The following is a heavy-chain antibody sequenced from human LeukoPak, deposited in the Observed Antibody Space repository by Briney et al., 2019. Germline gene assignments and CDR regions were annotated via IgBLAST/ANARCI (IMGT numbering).Heavy chain of an antibody. CDR2: ISAYSGNT. V-gene: IGHV1-18*01. Sequence: ASVKVSCKASGYTFTSYGISWVRQAPGQGLEWMGWISAYSGNTNYAQKLQGRVTMTTDTSTSTAYMELRSLRSDDTAVYYCAREQDCSGGSCYPPEGYYYGMDVWGQGTTVTVSS. CDR3: AREQDCSGGSCYPPEGYYYGMDV. CDR1: GYTFTSYG. J-gene: IGHJ6*02. D-gene: IGHD2-15*01.